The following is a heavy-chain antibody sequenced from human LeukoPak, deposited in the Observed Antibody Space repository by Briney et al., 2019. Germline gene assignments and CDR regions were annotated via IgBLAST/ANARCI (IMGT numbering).Heavy chain of an antibody. J-gene: IGHJ3*02. CDR1: GGSISSGGYY. V-gene: IGHV4-61*02. CDR2: IYTSGST. CDR3: ARDGTYYDILTGYYNPSLDAFDI. D-gene: IGHD3-9*01. Sequence: SETLSLTCTVCGGSISSGGYYWSWIRQPAGKGLEWIGRIYTSGSTNYNPSLKSRVTMSVDTSKNQFSLKLSSVTAADTAVYYCARDGTYYDILTGYYNPSLDAFDIWGQGTMVTVSS.